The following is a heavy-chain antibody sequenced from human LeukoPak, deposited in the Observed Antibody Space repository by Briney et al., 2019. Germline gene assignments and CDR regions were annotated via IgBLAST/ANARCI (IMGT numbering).Heavy chain of an antibody. CDR3: TRGGLEAPCDV. CDR2: IATDGHT. V-gene: IGHV3-13*01. CDR1: GFSSINYD. Sequence: GGPLSLSCSPSGFSSINYDMHWVRQEKEKVLEWVSSIATDGHTFYAPSVKGRFTISRENAKNSLYLQMNSLVAGDTAIYYCTRGGLEAPCDVWGQGTMVAVSS. J-gene: IGHJ3*01. D-gene: IGHD5-24*01.